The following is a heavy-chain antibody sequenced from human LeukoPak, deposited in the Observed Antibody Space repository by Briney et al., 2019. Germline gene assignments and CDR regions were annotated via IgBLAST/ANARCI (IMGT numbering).Heavy chain of an antibody. D-gene: IGHD5-24*01. CDR1: GGSFSGYY. CDR3: ARRDGYNFDY. V-gene: IGHV4-34*01. Sequence: SETLSLTCAVYGGSFSGYYWSWIRQPPGKGLVWIGEINHSGSTNYNPSLKSRVTISVDTSKNQFSLKLSSVAAADTAVYYCARRDGYNFDYWGQGTLVTVSS. J-gene: IGHJ4*02. CDR2: INHSGST.